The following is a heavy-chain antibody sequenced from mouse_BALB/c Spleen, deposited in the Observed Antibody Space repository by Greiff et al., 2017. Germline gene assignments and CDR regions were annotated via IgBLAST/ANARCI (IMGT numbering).Heavy chain of an antibody. D-gene: IGHD2-4*01. CDR2: ISYSGST. CDR3: ARYDYDGGLYAMDY. J-gene: IGHJ4*01. Sequence: EVQLQESGPGLVKPSQSLSLTCTVTGYSITSDYAWNWIRQFPGNKLEWMGYISYSGSTSYNPSLKSRISITRDTSKNQFFLQLNSVTTEDTATYYCARYDYDGGLYAMDYWGQGTSVTVSS. V-gene: IGHV3-2*02. CDR1: GYSITSDYA.